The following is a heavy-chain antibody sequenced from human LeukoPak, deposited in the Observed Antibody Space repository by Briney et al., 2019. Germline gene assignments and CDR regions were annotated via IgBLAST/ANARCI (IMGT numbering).Heavy chain of an antibody. J-gene: IGHJ4*02. Sequence: ASARVSCKASGGTFSSYAISWVRQAPGQGLEWMGWINPNSGGTNYAQKFQGRVTMTRDTSISTAYMELSRLRSDDTAVYYCARADFDYWGQGTLVTVSS. CDR1: GGTFSSYA. CDR3: ARADFDY. CDR2: INPNSGGT. V-gene: IGHV1-2*02.